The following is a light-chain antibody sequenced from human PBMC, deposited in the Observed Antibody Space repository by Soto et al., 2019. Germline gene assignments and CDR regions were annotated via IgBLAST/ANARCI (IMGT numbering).Light chain of an antibody. CDR3: SSYTASITVV. CDR2: EVS. CDR1: SSDVGGYNF. J-gene: IGLJ2*01. Sequence: QSALTQPASVSGSPGQSITISCTGTSSDVGGYNFVSWYQHHPDKAPKLIIFEVSNRPSGVSNRFSGSKSGNTASLTISGLQAEDEADYHCSSYTASITVVFGGGTKVTVL. V-gene: IGLV2-14*01.